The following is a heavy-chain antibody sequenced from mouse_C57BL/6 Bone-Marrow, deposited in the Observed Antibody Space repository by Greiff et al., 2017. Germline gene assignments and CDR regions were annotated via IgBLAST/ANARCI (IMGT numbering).Heavy chain of an antibody. CDR3: TRADYSNYVNAMDY. Sequence: EVMLVESGAGLVKPGGSLKLSCAASGFTFSSYAMSWVRQTPEKRLEWVAYISSGGDYIYYADTVKGRFTISRDNARNTLYLQMSSLKSEDTAMYYCTRADYSNYVNAMDYWGQGTSVTVSS. D-gene: IGHD2-5*01. CDR1: GFTFSSYA. V-gene: IGHV5-9-1*02. CDR2: ISSGGDYI. J-gene: IGHJ4*01.